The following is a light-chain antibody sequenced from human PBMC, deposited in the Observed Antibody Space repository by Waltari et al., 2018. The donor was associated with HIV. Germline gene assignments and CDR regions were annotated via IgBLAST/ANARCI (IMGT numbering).Light chain of an antibody. V-gene: IGKV1-39*01. Sequence: DIQMTQSPSSLSASVGDRVTITCRASQSISAYLCWYQQKPRKAPKLLISASSSLQSGVSSRFSGSGSGTDFTHTISSLQPEDFATYYCQQSYTAPWTFGQGTKVEIK. CDR1: QSISAY. J-gene: IGKJ1*01. CDR2: ASS. CDR3: QQSYTAPWT.